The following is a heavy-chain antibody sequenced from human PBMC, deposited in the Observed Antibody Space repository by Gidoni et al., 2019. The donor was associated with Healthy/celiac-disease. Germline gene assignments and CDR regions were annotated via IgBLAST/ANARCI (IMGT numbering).Heavy chain of an antibody. CDR2: ISWNSGSI. CDR3: AKDLIPTYYYDSSGYGYFDY. D-gene: IGHD3-22*01. V-gene: IGHV3-9*01. Sequence: EVQLVESGGGWVQPGRSLRLSCAASRFTFDDYAWHWVRQAPGKGLELVSGISWNSGSIGYADSVKGRFTISRDNAKNSLYLQMNSLRAEDTALYYCAKDLIPTYYYDSSGYGYFDYWGQGTLVTVSS. J-gene: IGHJ4*02. CDR1: RFTFDDYA.